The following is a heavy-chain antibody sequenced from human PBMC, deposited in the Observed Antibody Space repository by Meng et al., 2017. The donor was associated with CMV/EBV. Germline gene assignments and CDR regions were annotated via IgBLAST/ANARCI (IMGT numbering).Heavy chain of an antibody. CDR1: GGTFSSYA. V-gene: IGHV1-69*12. CDR3: ARDYSGIAARPGFDP. Sequence: VRLVQAGAGVKKPGSSVKVSCKASGGTFSSYAISWVRQAPGQGLEWMGGIIPIFGTANYAQKFQGRVTITADESTSTAYMELSSLRSEDTAVYYCARDYSGIAARPGFDPWGQGTLVTVSS. J-gene: IGHJ5*02. D-gene: IGHD6-6*01. CDR2: IIPIFGTA.